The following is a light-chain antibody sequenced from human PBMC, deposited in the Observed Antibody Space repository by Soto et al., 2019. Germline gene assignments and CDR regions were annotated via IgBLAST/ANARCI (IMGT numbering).Light chain of an antibody. CDR3: QQYNSYSMT. V-gene: IGKV1-5*01. Sequence: DIQMTQSPSTLSASVGDRVTITCRASQSISSWLAWYQQKPGKAPKLLIYDASSLESGVPSRFSGSGSGTEFTLPISSLQPDDFAPYYCQQYNSYSMTFGQGTNVDIK. CDR1: QSISSW. J-gene: IGKJ1*01. CDR2: DAS.